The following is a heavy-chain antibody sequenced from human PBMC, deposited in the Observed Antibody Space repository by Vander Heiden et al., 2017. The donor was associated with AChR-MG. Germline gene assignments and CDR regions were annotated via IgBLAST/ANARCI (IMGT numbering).Heavy chain of an antibody. CDR2: IWYDGSNN. Sequence: QVQLVESGGGVVQPGRSLSLSCAASGFTFSSYGMPWVRQAPGKGLEWVAVIWYDGSNNYYADSVKGRFTISRDNSKNTLYLQMNSLRAEDTAGYYCAREMATIKDYWGQGTLVTVAS. V-gene: IGHV3-33*01. CDR3: AREMATIKDY. CDR1: GFTFSSYG. D-gene: IGHD5-12*01. J-gene: IGHJ4*02.